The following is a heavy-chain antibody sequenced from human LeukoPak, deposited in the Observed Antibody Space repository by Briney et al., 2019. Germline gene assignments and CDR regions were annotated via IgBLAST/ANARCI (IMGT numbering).Heavy chain of an antibody. D-gene: IGHD3-22*01. CDR2: IRFDGSIT. CDR1: GFTFSDYG. V-gene: IGHV3-30*02. Sequence: GGSLRLSCAASGFTFSDYGMVWVRVRQAPGKGLEWMAFIRFDGSITYYADSVRDRFTISRDNSKNTLYLHMNSLRDEDTAVYYCAKDATRRYYDEDYWGQGTLVTVSS. J-gene: IGHJ4*02. CDR3: AKDATRRYYDEDY.